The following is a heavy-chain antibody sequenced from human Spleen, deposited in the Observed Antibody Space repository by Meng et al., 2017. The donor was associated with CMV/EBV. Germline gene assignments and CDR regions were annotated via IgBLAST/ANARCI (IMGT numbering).Heavy chain of an antibody. Sequence: VQLQESGPGLGQPSKTLTLTCTVSGGSISSYYWSWIRQPAGKGLEWIGRIYTSGSTNYNPSLKSRVTMSVDTSKNQFSLKLSSVTAADTAVYYCARWGRAARLRSNWFDPWGQGTLVTVSS. V-gene: IGHV4-4*07. CDR2: IYTSGST. CDR1: GGSISSYY. D-gene: IGHD6-6*01. CDR3: ARWGRAARLRSNWFDP. J-gene: IGHJ5*02.